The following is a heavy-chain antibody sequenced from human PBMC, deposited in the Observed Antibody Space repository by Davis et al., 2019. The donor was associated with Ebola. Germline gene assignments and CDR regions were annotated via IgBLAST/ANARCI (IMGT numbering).Heavy chain of an antibody. D-gene: IGHD6-13*01. Sequence: ASVLVSCKASGYTFTGYYMHWVRQAPGQGLEWMGRINPNSGGTNYAQKFQGRVTMTRDTSISTAYMELSRLRSDDTAVYYCAGGYSRSWKTIYYYYGMDVWGQGTTVTVSS. CDR1: GYTFTGYY. V-gene: IGHV1-2*06. J-gene: IGHJ6*02. CDR2: INPNSGGT. CDR3: AGGYSRSWKTIYYYYGMDV.